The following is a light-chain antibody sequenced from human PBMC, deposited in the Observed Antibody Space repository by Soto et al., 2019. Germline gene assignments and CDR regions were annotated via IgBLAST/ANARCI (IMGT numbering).Light chain of an antibody. CDR1: QSVSTY. V-gene: IGKV3-11*01. CDR3: QQRSDWPRT. Sequence: EIVLTQSPATLSLSPGERATLSCRASQSVSTYLVWYQQKPSQAPRLLIYDASNRATGIPARFSGSGSGTDFTLTISSLGPEDFAVYYCQQRSDWPRTFGQRTKVDIK. CDR2: DAS. J-gene: IGKJ1*01.